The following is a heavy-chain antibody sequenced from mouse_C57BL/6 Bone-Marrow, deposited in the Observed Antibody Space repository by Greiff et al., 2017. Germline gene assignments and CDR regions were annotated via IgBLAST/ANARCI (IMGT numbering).Heavy chain of an antibody. V-gene: IGHV1-42*01. Sequence: VQLQQSGPELVKPGASVKISCKASGYSFTGYYMNWVKQSPEKSLEWIGEINPSTGGTTYNQKFKAKATLTVDKSSSTAYMQLKSLTSEDSAVYYCAREDSNSHFDYWGQGTTLTVSS. CDR2: INPSTGGT. CDR3: AREDSNSHFDY. CDR1: GYSFTGYY. D-gene: IGHD2-5*01. J-gene: IGHJ2*01.